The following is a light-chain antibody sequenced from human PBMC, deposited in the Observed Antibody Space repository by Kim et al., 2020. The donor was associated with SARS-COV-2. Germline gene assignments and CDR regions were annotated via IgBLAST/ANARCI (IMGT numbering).Light chain of an antibody. Sequence: VASGKTARITCGGNNIGIKRVHWYQQKPGQAPVLVIYYDSDRPSGIPERFSGSNSGNTATLTISWVEAGDEADYYCQVWDSSSNWVFGGGTQLTVL. CDR1: NIGIKR. CDR3: QVWDSSSNWV. V-gene: IGLV3-21*04. CDR2: YDS. J-gene: IGLJ3*02.